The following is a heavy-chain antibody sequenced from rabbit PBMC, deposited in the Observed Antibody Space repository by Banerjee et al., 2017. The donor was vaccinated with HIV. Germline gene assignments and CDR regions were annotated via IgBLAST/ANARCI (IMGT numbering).Heavy chain of an antibody. CDR3: ARGLVAGVSL. CDR2: IDSGSGYT. J-gene: IGHJ4*01. Sequence: QSLEESGGDLVKPGASLTLTCTASGFSFSSSYDMCWVRQAPGKGLEWIGCIDSGSGYTYYASWAKGRFTITRSTSLNTVTLQLNSLTAADTATYFCARGLVAGVSLWGPGTLVTVS. V-gene: IGHV1S40*01. D-gene: IGHD4-1*01. CDR1: GFSFSSSYD.